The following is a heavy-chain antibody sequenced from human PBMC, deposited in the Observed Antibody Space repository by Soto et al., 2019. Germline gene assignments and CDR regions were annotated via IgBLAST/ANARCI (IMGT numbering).Heavy chain of an antibody. D-gene: IGHD3-10*01. Sequence: GGSLRLSCAASGFTFSSYAMSWVRQAPGKGLEWVAGITGSGGSTYYADSAKGRFTISRDNSKNTLYLQLNSLRADDTAVYYCAKLCGSGSYWPFDYWGQGTLVTVSS. CDR1: GFTFSSYA. CDR2: ITGSGGST. V-gene: IGHV3-23*01. J-gene: IGHJ4*02. CDR3: AKLCGSGSYWPFDY.